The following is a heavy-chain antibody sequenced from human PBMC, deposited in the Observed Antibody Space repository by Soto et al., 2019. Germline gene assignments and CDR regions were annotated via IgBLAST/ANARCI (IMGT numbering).Heavy chain of an antibody. CDR2: IYYSGST. V-gene: IGHV4-30-4*01. CDR3: ARVVYGDYNEWAFDI. CDR1: GGSISSGDYY. J-gene: IGHJ3*02. D-gene: IGHD4-17*01. Sequence: QVQLQESGPGLVKPSQTLSLTCTVSGGSISSGDYYWSWIRQPPGKGLEWIGYIYYSGSTYYNPSLKSRVTISVDTSKTPFSLKLSSVTAADTAVYYCARVVYGDYNEWAFDIWGQGTMVTVSS.